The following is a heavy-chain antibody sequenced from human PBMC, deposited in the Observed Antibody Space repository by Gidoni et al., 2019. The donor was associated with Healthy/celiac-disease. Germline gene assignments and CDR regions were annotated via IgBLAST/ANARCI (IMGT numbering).Heavy chain of an antibody. CDR2: ISYDGSNK. D-gene: IGHD2-21*02. CDR1: GFTFSSFA. V-gene: IGHV3-30*04. CDR3: ARDPLPDIVVVTARRDNYFDY. Sequence: QVQLVESGGGVVQTGRSLRISCVASGFTFSSFALHWVPQAPGKGLEWVAVISYDGSNKYYADSVKGRFTISRDNSKNTLYLQMNSQRAEDTAVYYCARDPLPDIVVVTARRDNYFDYWGQGTLVTVSS. J-gene: IGHJ4*02.